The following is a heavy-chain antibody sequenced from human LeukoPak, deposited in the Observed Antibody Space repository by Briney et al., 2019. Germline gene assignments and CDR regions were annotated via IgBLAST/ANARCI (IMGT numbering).Heavy chain of an antibody. J-gene: IGHJ4*02. Sequence: GGSLRLSCAASGFTFSRNSMNWVRQAPGKGLEWVSSISTSSSYIYYADSVKGRFTISRDNAKNSLYLQMNSLRAEDTAVYYCARVRGEDIVVVVAADYWGQGTLVTVSS. CDR2: ISTSSSYI. CDR3: ARVRGEDIVVVVAADY. D-gene: IGHD2-15*01. V-gene: IGHV3-21*01. CDR1: GFTFSRNS.